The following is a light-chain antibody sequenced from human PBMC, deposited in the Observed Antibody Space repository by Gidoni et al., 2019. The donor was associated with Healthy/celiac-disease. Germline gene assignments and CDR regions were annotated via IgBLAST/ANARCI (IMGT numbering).Light chain of an antibody. V-gene: IGLV3-1*01. CDR3: QAWDSSGV. Sequence: SYELTQPPSVSVSPGQTASITCSGDKLGDKYACWYQQKPGQSPVLVIYQDSKRPSGIPGRFSGSNSGNTATLTISGTQAMDEADYYCQAWDSSGVFGTGTKVTVL. CDR2: QDS. J-gene: IGLJ1*01. CDR1: KLGDKY.